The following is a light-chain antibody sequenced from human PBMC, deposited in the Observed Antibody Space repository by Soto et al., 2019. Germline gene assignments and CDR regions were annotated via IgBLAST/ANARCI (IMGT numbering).Light chain of an antibody. V-gene: IGKV1-8*01. Sequence: AIRMTQSPSSLSASTGDRVTITCRASQGISGYLAWYQQKPGKAPKLLIYAASTLQSGVPSRFSGSGSGTDFTLTISCLQSEDFATYYCQQYYSYPLTFGPGTKVDNK. J-gene: IGKJ3*01. CDR3: QQYYSYPLT. CDR1: QGISGY. CDR2: AAS.